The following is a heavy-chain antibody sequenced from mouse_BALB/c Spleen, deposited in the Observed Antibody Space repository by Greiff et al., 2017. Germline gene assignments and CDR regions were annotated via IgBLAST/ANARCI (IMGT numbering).Heavy chain of an antibody. Sequence: QVQLKQSGPGLVQPSQSLSITCTVSGFSLTSYGVHWVRQSPGKGLEWLGVIWSGGSTDYNAAFISRLSISKDNSKSQVFFKMNSLQANDTAIYYCARNSGPWAWFAYWGQGTLVTVSA. V-gene: IGHV2-2*02. D-gene: IGHD3-1*01. CDR3: ARNSGPWAWFAY. CDR1: GFSLTSYG. CDR2: IWSGGST. J-gene: IGHJ3*01.